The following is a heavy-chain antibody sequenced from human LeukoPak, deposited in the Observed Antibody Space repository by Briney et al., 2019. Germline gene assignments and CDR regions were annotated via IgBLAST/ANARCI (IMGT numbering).Heavy chain of an antibody. Sequence: ASVKVSCKASGYTSTSYGISCVRQAPGQGLEWMGWISAYNGNTNYAQKLQGRVTMATDTSTSTAYMELRSLRSDDTAVYYCARADYGDALDYWGQGTLVTVSS. CDR2: ISAYNGNT. D-gene: IGHD4-17*01. V-gene: IGHV1-18*01. J-gene: IGHJ4*02. CDR3: ARADYGDALDY. CDR1: GYTSTSYG.